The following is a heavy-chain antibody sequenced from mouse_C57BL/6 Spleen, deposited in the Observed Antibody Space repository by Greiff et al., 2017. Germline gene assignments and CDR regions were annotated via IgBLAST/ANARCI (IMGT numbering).Heavy chain of an antibody. V-gene: IGHV1-64*01. CDR3: ARLDLARNFDV. Sequence: QVQLQQPGAELVKPGASVKLSCKASGYTFTSYWMHWVKQRPGQGLEWIGMIHPNSGSTNYNEKFKSKATLTVDKSSSTAYMQLSSLTSEDSAVYYCARLDLARNFDVWGTGTTVTVSS. J-gene: IGHJ1*03. D-gene: IGHD6-1*01. CDR1: GYTFTSYW. CDR2: IHPNSGST.